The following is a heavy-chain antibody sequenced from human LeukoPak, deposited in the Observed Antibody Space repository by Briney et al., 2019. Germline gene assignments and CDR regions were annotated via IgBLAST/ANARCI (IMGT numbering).Heavy chain of an antibody. Sequence: PGRFLRLSCAASGFTFSSYAMHWVRQAPGKGLEWVAVISYDGSNKYYADSVKGRFTISRDNSKNTLYLQMNSLRAEDTAVYYCARVGFSIAVAGDRSYFDYWGQGTLVTVSS. D-gene: IGHD6-19*01. V-gene: IGHV3-30-3*01. J-gene: IGHJ4*02. CDR1: GFTFSSYA. CDR2: ISYDGSNK. CDR3: ARVGFSIAVAGDRSYFDY.